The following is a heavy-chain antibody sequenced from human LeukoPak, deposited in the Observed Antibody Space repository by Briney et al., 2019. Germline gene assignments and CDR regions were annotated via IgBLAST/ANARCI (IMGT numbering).Heavy chain of an antibody. Sequence: SVKVSCKASGGTFSSYAISWVRQAPGQGLEWMGRIIPIFGIANYAQKFQGRVTITADKSTNTAYMELSSLRSEDTAVYYCARLGCSSTSCYTDYYYYGMDVWGQGTTVTVSS. CDR3: ARLGCSSTSCYTDYYYYGMDV. V-gene: IGHV1-69*04. CDR2: IIPIFGIA. J-gene: IGHJ6*02. CDR1: GGTFSSYA. D-gene: IGHD2-2*02.